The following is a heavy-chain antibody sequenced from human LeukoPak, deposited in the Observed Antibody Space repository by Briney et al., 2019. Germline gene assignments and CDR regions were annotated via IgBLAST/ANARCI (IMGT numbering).Heavy chain of an antibody. J-gene: IGHJ4*02. CDR1: GGSISSYY. Sequence: SETLSLTCTVSGGSISSYYWSWIRQPAGKGLEWIGRIYTSGSTNYNPSLKSRVTISVDTSKNQFSLKLSSVTAADTAVYYCATHVDDILTGYRDYWGQGTLVTVSS. CDR3: ATHVDDILTGYRDY. CDR2: IYTSGST. D-gene: IGHD3-9*01. V-gene: IGHV4-4*07.